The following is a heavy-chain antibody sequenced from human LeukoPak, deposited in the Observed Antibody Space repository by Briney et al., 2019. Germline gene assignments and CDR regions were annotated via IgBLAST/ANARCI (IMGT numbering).Heavy chain of an antibody. CDR1: GFMFNSYV. CDR2: INGGGGNT. Sequence: GGSLRLSCAASGFMFNSYVMSWVRQAPGKGLEWVSAINGGGGNTYYADSVKGRFTISRDNSKNMAYLQMNSLRADDTAVYYCAKSVVVITFRFDDWGQGALVTVSS. D-gene: IGHD2-15*01. J-gene: IGHJ4*02. CDR3: AKSVVVITFRFDD. V-gene: IGHV3-23*01.